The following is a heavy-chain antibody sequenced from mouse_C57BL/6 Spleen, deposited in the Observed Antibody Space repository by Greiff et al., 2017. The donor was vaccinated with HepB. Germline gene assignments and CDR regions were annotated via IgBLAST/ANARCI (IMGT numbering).Heavy chain of an antibody. CDR1: GYTFTSYW. J-gene: IGHJ2*01. CDR2: IDPSDSYT. Sequence: QVQLQQPGAELVMPGASVKLSCKASGYTFTSYWMHWVKQRPGQGLEWIGEIDPSDSYTNYNQKFKGKSTLTVDKSSSTAYMQRSSLTSEDSAVYYCARSSITTAVGYFDYWGQGTTLTVSS. D-gene: IGHD1-1*01. CDR3: ARSSITTAVGYFDY. V-gene: IGHV1-69*01.